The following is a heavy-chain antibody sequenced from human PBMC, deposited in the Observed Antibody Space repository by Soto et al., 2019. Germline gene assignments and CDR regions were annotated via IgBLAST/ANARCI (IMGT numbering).Heavy chain of an antibody. Sequence: QVQLVQSGAEVKKPGASVKVSCKASGYTFTNYAMHWVRQAPGQRLEWMGWINAGNGNTKYSQKFQGRVTITRDTSASTAYMELSSLRSEDTAVYYCARGGSLYWYFDLWCSGTLVTVSS. D-gene: IGHD1-26*01. CDR2: INAGNGNT. CDR1: GYTFTNYA. J-gene: IGHJ2*01. CDR3: ARGGSLYWYFDL. V-gene: IGHV1-3*01.